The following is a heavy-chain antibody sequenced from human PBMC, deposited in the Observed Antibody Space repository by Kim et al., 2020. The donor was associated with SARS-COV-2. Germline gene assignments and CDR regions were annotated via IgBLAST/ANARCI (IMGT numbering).Heavy chain of an antibody. Sequence: ADSVKGRFTITRDNPKNALSLQMNSLRAEDTAVYYCAGVLRPYYNYAMDVWGQGTTVTVSS. D-gene: IGHD4-17*01. V-gene: IGHV3-11*01. CDR3: AGVLRPYYNYAMDV. J-gene: IGHJ6*02.